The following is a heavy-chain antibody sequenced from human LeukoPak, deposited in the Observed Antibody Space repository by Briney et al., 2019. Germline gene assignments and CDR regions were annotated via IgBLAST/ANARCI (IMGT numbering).Heavy chain of an antibody. CDR2: IYYSGST. Sequence: SETLSLTCTVSGGSISSSSYYWGWIRQPPGKGLEWIGSIYYSGSTYYNPSLKSRVTISVDTSKNQFFLKLSSVTAADTAVYYCAGRSEGFGELLGVFDYWGQGTLVTVSS. CDR3: AGRSEGFGELLGVFDY. CDR1: GGSISSSSYY. D-gene: IGHD3-10*01. V-gene: IGHV4-39*01. J-gene: IGHJ4*02.